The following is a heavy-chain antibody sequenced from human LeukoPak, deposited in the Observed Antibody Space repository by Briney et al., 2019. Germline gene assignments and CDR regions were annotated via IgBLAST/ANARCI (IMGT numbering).Heavy chain of an antibody. D-gene: IGHD2-15*01. CDR1: EFTFSSHQ. V-gene: IGHV3-7*01. Sequence: GGSLRLSCAASEFTFSSHQMSWVRQAPGKGLGWVAKITQDESEKYYMDSVKGRFIISRDNGKNSLYLQMYSLRVEDTALYYCARDWRQDNAFDLWGQGTMVTVSS. J-gene: IGHJ3*01. CDR3: ARDWRQDNAFDL. CDR2: ITQDESEK.